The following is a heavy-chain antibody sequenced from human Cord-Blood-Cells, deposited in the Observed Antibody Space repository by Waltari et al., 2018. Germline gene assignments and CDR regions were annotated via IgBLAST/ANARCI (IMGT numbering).Heavy chain of an antibody. D-gene: IGHD7-27*01. J-gene: IGHJ4*02. CDR1: GDSVSSNSAA. CDR3: ARSVTPNWGSLGLDY. CDR2: TYYRAKLYN. V-gene: IGHV6-1*01. Sequence: QVQLQQSGPGLGKPSQTLSLTCAIPGDSVSSNSAAWNWIRPSPSGGLGWVGRTYYRAKLYNDYAVSVKSRITINPDTSKNQFSLQLNSVTPEDTAVYYCARSVTPNWGSLGLDYWGQGTLVTVSS.